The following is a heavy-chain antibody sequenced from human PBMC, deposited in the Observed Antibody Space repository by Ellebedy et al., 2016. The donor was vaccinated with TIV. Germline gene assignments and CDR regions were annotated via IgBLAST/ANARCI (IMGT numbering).Heavy chain of an antibody. D-gene: IGHD2/OR15-2a*01. Sequence: GESLKISXEASGFSFDGLAMYWVRQAPGKGLQWVSSLSGNGAVTYYADSAKGRFSISRDNSKNTVYLQMHSLRPDDTALYYCAKGDNTWEYYIDYWGQGALVTVSS. CDR3: AKGDNTWEYYIDY. V-gene: IGHV3-23*01. J-gene: IGHJ4*02. CDR2: LSGNGAVT. CDR1: GFSFDGLA.